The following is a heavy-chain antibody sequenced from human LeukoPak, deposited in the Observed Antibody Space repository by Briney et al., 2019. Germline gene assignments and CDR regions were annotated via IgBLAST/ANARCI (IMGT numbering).Heavy chain of an antibody. D-gene: IGHD6-13*01. Sequence: PGGSLRLSCAASGFTFSSYAMNWVRQAPGKGLEWLSYISSSGGSIYYVDSVKGRFTTSRDDARNPLYLQMSSLRVEDTAVYYCARDRPSSTWYEGDAMDVWGQGTMVTVSS. CDR1: GFTFSSYA. V-gene: IGHV3-48*01. J-gene: IGHJ6*02. CDR2: ISSSGGSI. CDR3: ARDRPSSTWYEGDAMDV.